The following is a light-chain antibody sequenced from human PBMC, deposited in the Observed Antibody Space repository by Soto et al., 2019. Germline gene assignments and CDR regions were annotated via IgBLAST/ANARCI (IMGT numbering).Light chain of an antibody. CDR3: CSYAGTYTLV. CDR1: STDVGGYNY. CDR2: DVS. Sequence: QSVLTQPRSVSGSTGQSVTISCTGTSTDVGGYNYVSWYQQYPGKAPKLMISDVSERPSGVPDRFSGSKSGNTASLTISGLQAEDEADYYCCSYAGTYTLVFGGGTQLTVL. V-gene: IGLV2-11*01. J-gene: IGLJ2*01.